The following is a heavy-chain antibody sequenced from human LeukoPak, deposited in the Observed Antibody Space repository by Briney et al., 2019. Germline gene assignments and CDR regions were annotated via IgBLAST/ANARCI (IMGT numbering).Heavy chain of an antibody. Sequence: GGSLRLSCAASGFTLNTYWMNWVRQAPGKGLVWVSRINSDGSSLTYADSVRRRFTISRDNSKSTLYLQMNSLRGDDTAIYYCVRESPARHFDFDYWGQGALVTVSS. V-gene: IGHV3-74*03. CDR3: VRESPARHFDFDY. J-gene: IGHJ4*02. CDR2: INSDGSSL. CDR1: GFTLNTYW. D-gene: IGHD6-6*01.